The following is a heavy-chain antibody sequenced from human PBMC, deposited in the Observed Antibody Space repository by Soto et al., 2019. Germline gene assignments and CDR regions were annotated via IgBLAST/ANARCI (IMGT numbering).Heavy chain of an antibody. CDR1: GGSFSSYA. Sequence: QEQVVQSGAEVRKPGSSVKVSCKASGGSFSSYAMSWVRQATGQGLEWMGGIIPIFETAHYAQKFQGRVSITPDISTTTVYMELSSLTSEDTAVYFCARRGRSSSWLIDYWGQGTLVTVSS. CDR2: IIPIFETA. D-gene: IGHD6-13*01. V-gene: IGHV1-69*06. CDR3: ARRGRSSSWLIDY. J-gene: IGHJ4*02.